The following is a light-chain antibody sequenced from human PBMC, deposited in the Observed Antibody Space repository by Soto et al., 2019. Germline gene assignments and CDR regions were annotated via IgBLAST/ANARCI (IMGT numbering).Light chain of an antibody. CDR2: DVS. J-gene: IGLJ1*01. Sequence: QSVLTQPASVSGSPGQSTTISCTGTSSDVGGYNYVSWYQQHPGKAPKLMIYDVSDRPSGVSNRFSGSKSGNTASLTISGLQAEDEADYFCSSYPSSSTPFVFGTGTKVTVL. CDR1: SSDVGGYNY. V-gene: IGLV2-14*03. CDR3: SSYPSSSTPFV.